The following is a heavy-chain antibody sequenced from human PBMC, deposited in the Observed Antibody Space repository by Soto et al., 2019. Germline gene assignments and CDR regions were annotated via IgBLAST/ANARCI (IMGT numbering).Heavy chain of an antibody. J-gene: IGHJ4*02. V-gene: IGHV3-30-3*01. D-gene: IGHD3-10*01. CDR3: ARNIRTMGVIDY. Sequence: QVPLVESGGGVVQPGRSLRLSCAASGFTFSSYAMHWVRQAPGKGLEWVAVISYDGSNKYYADSVKGRFTISRDNSKNTLYLQMNSLRAEDTAVYYCARNIRTMGVIDYWGQGTLVTVSS. CDR2: ISYDGSNK. CDR1: GFTFSSYA.